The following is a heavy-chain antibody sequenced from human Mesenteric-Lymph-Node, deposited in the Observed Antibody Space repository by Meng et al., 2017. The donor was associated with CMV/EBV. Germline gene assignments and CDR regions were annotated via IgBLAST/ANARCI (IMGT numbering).Heavy chain of an antibody. Sequence: SETLSLTCTVSGGSISSYYWSWIRQPPGKGLEWIGYIYYSGSTNYNPSLKSRVTISADTSKNQFSLKLSSVTAADTAVYYCARADPRPNYDFWSGYYPAPYYFDYWGQGTLVTVSS. CDR1: GGSISSYY. CDR2: IYYSGST. D-gene: IGHD3-3*01. V-gene: IGHV4-59*01. J-gene: IGHJ4*02. CDR3: ARADPRPNYDFWSGYYPAPYYFDY.